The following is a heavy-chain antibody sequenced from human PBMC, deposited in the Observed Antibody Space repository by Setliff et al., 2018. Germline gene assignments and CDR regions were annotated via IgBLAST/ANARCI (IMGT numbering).Heavy chain of an antibody. CDR1: GGSVSDSTYY. J-gene: IGHJ4*01. V-gene: IGHV4-39*01. Sequence: PSETLSLTCTVSGGSVSDSTYYWGWVRQPPGKGLEWIGSIYYSGSTYYNPSLRSQVTISVDTSKNQFSLNVNSVIAADTAVYYCARGRAGHSGHWGQGTLVTVSS. D-gene: IGHD6-19*01. CDR2: IYYSGST. CDR3: ARGRAGHSGH.